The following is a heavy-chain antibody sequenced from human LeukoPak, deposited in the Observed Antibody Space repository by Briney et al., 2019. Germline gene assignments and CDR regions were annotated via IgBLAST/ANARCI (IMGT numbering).Heavy chain of an antibody. Sequence: SETLSLTCAVYGGSFSGYYWSWIRQPPGKGLEWIGGINHSGSTNYNPSLKSRVTISVDTSKNQFSLKLSSVTAADTAVYYCARGRPHLLWFGESRHFDYWGQGTLVTVSS. D-gene: IGHD3-10*01. V-gene: IGHV4-34*01. CDR2: INHSGST. CDR3: ARGRPHLLWFGESRHFDY. J-gene: IGHJ4*02. CDR1: GGSFSGYY.